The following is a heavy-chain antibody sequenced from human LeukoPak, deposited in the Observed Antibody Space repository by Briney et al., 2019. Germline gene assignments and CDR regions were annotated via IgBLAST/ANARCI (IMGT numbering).Heavy chain of an antibody. CDR3: AELGITMIGGV. J-gene: IGHJ6*04. D-gene: IGHD3-10*02. CDR2: ITSNTRYI. V-gene: IGHV3-21*01. Sequence: KPGGSLRLSCAASGFTFSSYTMNWVRQAPGKGLEWVSSITSNTRYIFYADSVKGRFTISRDNAKNSLYLQMNSLRAEDTAVYYCAELGITMIGGVWGKGTTVTISS. CDR1: GFTFSSYT.